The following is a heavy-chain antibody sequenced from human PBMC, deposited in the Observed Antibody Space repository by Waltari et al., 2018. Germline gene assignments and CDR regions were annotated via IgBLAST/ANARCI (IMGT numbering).Heavy chain of an antibody. CDR1: GFTFSSYA. J-gene: IGHJ4*02. D-gene: IGHD1-26*01. CDR3: AKVTAVDVVGASALDY. CDR2: ISGSGIST. V-gene: IGHV3-23*01. Sequence: EVQLLKSGGGLVQPGGSLRLSCAASGFTFSSYAMSWVRQAPGKGLEWVSTISGSGISTYYADSVKGRFTISRDNSKNTLYRQMNSLRAEDTAVYYCAKVTAVDVVGASALDYWGQGTLVTVSS.